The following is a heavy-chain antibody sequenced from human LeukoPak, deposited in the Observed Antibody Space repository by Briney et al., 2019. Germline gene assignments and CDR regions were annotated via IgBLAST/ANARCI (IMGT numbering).Heavy chain of an antibody. CDR3: ARGKVGATDDY. CDR2: INHSGST. CDR1: GGSISSFY. D-gene: IGHD1-26*01. V-gene: IGHV4-34*01. Sequence: SETLSLTCTVSGGSISSFYWSWIRQPPGKGLEWIGEINHSGSTNYNPSLKSRVTISVDTSKNQFSLKLSSVTAADTAVYYCARGKVGATDDYWGQGTLVTVSS. J-gene: IGHJ4*02.